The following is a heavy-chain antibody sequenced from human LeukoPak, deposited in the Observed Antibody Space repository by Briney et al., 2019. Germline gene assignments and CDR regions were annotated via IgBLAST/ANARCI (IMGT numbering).Heavy chain of an antibody. CDR3: AKDRYTGYAGYDY. D-gene: IGHD5-12*01. Sequence: GGSLRLSCAASGFTVSSNYMSWVRQAPGKGLEWVSVIYSGGSTYYADSVKGRFSISRDNSKNTLYLQMNSLRAEDTAVYYCAKDRYTGYAGYDYRGQGTLVAVSS. V-gene: IGHV3-53*01. CDR1: GFTVSSNY. CDR2: IYSGGST. J-gene: IGHJ4*02.